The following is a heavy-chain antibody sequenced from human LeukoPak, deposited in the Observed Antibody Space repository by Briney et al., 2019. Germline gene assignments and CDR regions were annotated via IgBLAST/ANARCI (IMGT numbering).Heavy chain of an antibody. Sequence: GGSLRLSCAASGFTFSSYSMNWVRQAPGKGLEWVSSISSSSSYIYYADPVKGRFTISRDNAKNSLYLQMNSLRAEDTAVYYCARRIRITMVRGVILHDAFDIWGQGTMVTVSS. D-gene: IGHD3-10*01. CDR3: ARRIRITMVRGVILHDAFDI. V-gene: IGHV3-21*01. CDR2: ISSSSSYI. J-gene: IGHJ3*02. CDR1: GFTFSSYS.